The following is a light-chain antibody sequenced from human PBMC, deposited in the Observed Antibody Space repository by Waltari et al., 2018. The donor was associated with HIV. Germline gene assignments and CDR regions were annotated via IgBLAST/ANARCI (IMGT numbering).Light chain of an antibody. V-gene: IGLV2-23*01. CDR2: EGS. CDR3: QSYVSSVNVV. J-gene: IGLJ3*02. CDR1: SSDVGSYNL. Sequence: QSALTQPASVSGSPGQSITISCPGTSSDVGSYNLVSWYQQHPGKAPKLMIYEGSKRPSGVSNRFSGSKSGNTASLTISGLQTEDEADYYCQSYVSSVNVVFGGGTRVTVL.